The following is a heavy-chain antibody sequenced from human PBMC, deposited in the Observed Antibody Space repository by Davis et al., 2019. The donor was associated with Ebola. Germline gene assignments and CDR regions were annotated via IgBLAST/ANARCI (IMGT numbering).Heavy chain of an antibody. CDR1: GFTFSSYA. CDR2: ISGSGGNT. Sequence: PGGSLRLSCVASGFTFSSYAMSWVRQAPGKGLEWVSVISGSGGNTDYADSVKGRFTISRDNSKNTLYLQMNSLRAEDTAVYYCARGGYVGAPDDAFDIWGQGTMVTVSS. V-gene: IGHV3-23*01. J-gene: IGHJ3*02. CDR3: ARGGYVGAPDDAFDI. D-gene: IGHD1-26*01.